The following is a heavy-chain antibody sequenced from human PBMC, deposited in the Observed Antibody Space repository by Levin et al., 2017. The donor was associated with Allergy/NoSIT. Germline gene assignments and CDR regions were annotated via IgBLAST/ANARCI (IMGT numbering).Heavy chain of an antibody. CDR2: IAGSGGST. J-gene: IGHJ4*02. D-gene: IGHD6-13*01. V-gene: IGHV3-23*01. CDR3: ARAYSSSWYDY. Sequence: GGSLRLSCAASGFTFSNYAMSWVRQAPGKGLEWVSSIAGSGGSTYYADSVKGRFTISRDNSKNTLYLQMNSLRAEDTALYSCARAYSSSWYDYWGQGTLVTVSS. CDR1: GFTFSNYA.